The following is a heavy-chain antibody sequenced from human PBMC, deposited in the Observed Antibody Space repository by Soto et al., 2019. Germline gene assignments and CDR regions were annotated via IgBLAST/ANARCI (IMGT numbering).Heavy chain of an antibody. V-gene: IGHV1-69*13. Sequence: SVKVSCKDSGGLFSSYAISWVRQAPGQGLEWMGGIIPVFGTTYYAQNFQDRVTITADESTNTAYMELNSLKSEDTAMYYCARGGSGYVWFNEYWGQGTLVTVSS. J-gene: IGHJ4*02. CDR2: IIPVFGTT. CDR1: GGLFSSYA. CDR3: ARGGSGYVWFNEY. D-gene: IGHD3-22*01.